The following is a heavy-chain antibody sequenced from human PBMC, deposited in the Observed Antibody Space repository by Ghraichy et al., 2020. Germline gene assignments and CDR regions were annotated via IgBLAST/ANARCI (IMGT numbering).Heavy chain of an antibody. V-gene: IGHV3-23*01. D-gene: IGHD6-13*01. CDR2: IRGIGGNT. CDR3: ARDRSGYSSPWYNDL. J-gene: IGHJ5*02. Sequence: GGSLRLSCAASGFTFHSYAMSWVRQAPGKGLEWVSGIRGIGGNTYYADPVKGRFTISRDNPKNTLYLQMNSLRAEDTAVYYCARDRSGYSSPWYNDLWGQGTLVNVSS. CDR1: GFTFHSYA.